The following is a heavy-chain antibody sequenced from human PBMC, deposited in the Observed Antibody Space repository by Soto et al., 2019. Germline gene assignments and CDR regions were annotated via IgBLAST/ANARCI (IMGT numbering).Heavy chain of an antibody. V-gene: IGHV3-30*18. J-gene: IGHJ6*02. D-gene: IGHD3-3*01. CDR1: GFTFSSYG. Sequence: GGSLRLSCAASGFTFSSYGMHWVRQAPGKGLEWVAFISDDGSNKYYADSMRGRFTMSRDNSKRTLYLQMSSLRVEDTAVYYCTKRRNVLRFLEWSSGMEVWGQGTTVTVSS. CDR2: ISDDGSNK. CDR3: TKRRNVLRFLEWSSGMEV.